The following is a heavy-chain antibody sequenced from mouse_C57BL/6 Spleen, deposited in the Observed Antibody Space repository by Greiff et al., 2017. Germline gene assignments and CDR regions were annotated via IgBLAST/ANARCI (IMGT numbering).Heavy chain of an antibody. CDR2: IDPNCGGT. CDR3: ARSAVYDYDDYYAMDY. CDR1: GYTFTSYW. J-gene: IGHJ4*01. D-gene: IGHD2-4*01. V-gene: IGHV1-72*01. Sequence: QVQLQQPGAELVKPGASVKLSCKASGYTFTSYWMHWVKQRPGRGLEWIGRIDPNCGGTKYNEKFKSKATLTVDKPSSTAYMQLSSLTSEDSAVYYCARSAVYDYDDYYAMDYWGQGTSVTVSS.